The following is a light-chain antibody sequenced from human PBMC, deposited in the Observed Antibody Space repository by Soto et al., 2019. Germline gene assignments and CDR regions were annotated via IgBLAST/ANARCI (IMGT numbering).Light chain of an antibody. CDR2: GNS. J-gene: IGLJ1*01. CDR3: QSYDSSLSGSEV. V-gene: IGLV1-40*01. Sequence: QSVLTQPTSVSGAPGQRVTISCTGSSSNIGAGYDVPWYQQLPGTAPKLLIYGNSNRPSGVPDRFSGSKSGTSASLAITGLQAEDEADYYCQSYDSSLSGSEVFGTGTKVTVL. CDR1: SSNIGAGYD.